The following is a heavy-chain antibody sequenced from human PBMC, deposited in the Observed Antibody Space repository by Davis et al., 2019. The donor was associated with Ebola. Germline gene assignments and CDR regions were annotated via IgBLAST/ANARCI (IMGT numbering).Heavy chain of an antibody. Sequence: GGSLRLSCAASGFTFSSYSMNWVRQAPGKGLEWVSSISSSSSYIYYADSVKGRFTISRDNSKNTLYLQMNSLRAEDTAMYYCANSNLGAFDIWGQGTMVTVSS. CDR3: ANSNLGAFDI. V-gene: IGHV3-21*01. CDR1: GFTFSSYS. CDR2: ISSSSSYI. J-gene: IGHJ3*02. D-gene: IGHD2/OR15-2a*01.